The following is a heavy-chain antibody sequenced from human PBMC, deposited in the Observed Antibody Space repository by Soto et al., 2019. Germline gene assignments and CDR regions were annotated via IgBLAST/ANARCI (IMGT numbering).Heavy chain of an antibody. J-gene: IGHJ4*02. CDR1: GCSMSSYY. Sequence: PXETLSLTCTVAGCSMSSYYWSWIRQPPGKGLEWIGYIYYSGSTNYNPSLKSRVTISVDTSKNQFSLKLSSVTAADTAVYYCARASSGFDYWGQGTLVTVSS. CDR3: ARASSGFDY. V-gene: IGHV4-59*01. D-gene: IGHD6-19*01. CDR2: IYYSGST.